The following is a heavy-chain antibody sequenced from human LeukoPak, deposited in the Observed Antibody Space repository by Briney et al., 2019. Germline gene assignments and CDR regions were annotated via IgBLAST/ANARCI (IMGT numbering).Heavy chain of an antibody. CDR2: IYYSGST. D-gene: IGHD6-19*01. CDR1: GGSISSSSYY. J-gene: IGHJ5*02. Sequence: KPSETLSLTCTVSGGSISSSSYYCGWIREPPGKGLEWIGSIYYSGSTYYNPSLKSRVTISVDTSKNQFSLKLSSVTAADTAVYYCARPYYSSGWYQNWFDPWGQGTLVTVCS. CDR3: ARPYYSSGWYQNWFDP. V-gene: IGHV4-39*01.